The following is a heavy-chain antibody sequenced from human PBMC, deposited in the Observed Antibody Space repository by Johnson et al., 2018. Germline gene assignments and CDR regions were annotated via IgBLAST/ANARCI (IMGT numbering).Heavy chain of an antibody. J-gene: IGHJ3*02. D-gene: IGHD6-13*01. CDR3: ARAQGIAAAGRELEI. V-gene: IGHV3-21*01. CDR2: ISSSSSYI. CDR1: GFTFSSYS. Sequence: VQLVQSGGGLVKPGGSLRLSCAASGFTFSSYSMNWVRQAPGKGLEWVSSISSSSSYIYYADSVKGRFTISRDNAKNSLYLQMNSLRAEDTALFYCARAQGIAAAGRELEIWGQGTMVTVSS.